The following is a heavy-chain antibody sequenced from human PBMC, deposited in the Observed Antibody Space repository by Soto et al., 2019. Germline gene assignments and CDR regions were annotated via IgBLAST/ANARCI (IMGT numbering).Heavy chain of an antibody. Sequence: PSETLSLTCAVYGGSFSGYYWSWIRQPPGKGLEWIGEINHSGSTNYNPSLKSRVTISVDTSKNQFSLKLSSVTAADTAVYYCARGPRWYYYDSSGYYSQYFQHWGQGTLVTVSS. CDR1: GGSFSGYY. CDR3: ARGPRWYYYDSSGYYSQYFQH. V-gene: IGHV4-34*01. CDR2: INHSGST. D-gene: IGHD3-22*01. J-gene: IGHJ1*01.